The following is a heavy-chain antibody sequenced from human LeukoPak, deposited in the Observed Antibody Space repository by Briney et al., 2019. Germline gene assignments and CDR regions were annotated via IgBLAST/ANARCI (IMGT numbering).Heavy chain of an antibody. Sequence: GGSLRLSCSASGFTFSSYAMHWDRQAPGKGLEYVSAISSNGGSTYYADSVKGRFTTSRDNSKNTLYLQMSSLRAEDTAVYYCVKVPGCSSTSCSYYFDYWGQGTLVTVSS. J-gene: IGHJ4*02. CDR1: GFTFSSYA. D-gene: IGHD2-2*01. CDR3: VKVPGCSSTSCSYYFDY. V-gene: IGHV3-64D*06. CDR2: ISSNGGST.